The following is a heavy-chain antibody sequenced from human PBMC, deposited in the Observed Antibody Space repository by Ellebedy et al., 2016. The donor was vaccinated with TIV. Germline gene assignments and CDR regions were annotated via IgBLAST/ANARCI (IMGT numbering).Heavy chain of an antibody. Sequence: SETLSLXXDVDIVSFSGYYWAWIRQPPGKGLEWIGDINHRGATKHISSLKSRVTISLDTSKKQFSLNISSVTAADTAFYYCARGSMVRGLAGWGQGTLVTVSS. CDR2: INHRGAT. V-gene: IGHV4-34*01. D-gene: IGHD3-10*01. CDR1: IVSFSGYY. CDR3: ARGSMVRGLAG. J-gene: IGHJ4*02.